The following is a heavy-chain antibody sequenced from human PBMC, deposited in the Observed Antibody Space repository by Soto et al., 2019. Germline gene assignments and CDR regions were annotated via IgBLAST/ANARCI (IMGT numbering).Heavy chain of an antibody. CDR2: INHSGST. J-gene: IGHJ5*02. CDR3: ARSMLFTYYYGSVSYHYGNWFDP. CDR1: RGSGRGDNYY. V-gene: IGHV4-34*01. D-gene: IGHD3-10*01. Sequence: PSETLSPTCAVSRGSGRGDNYYGSWSRQPTTLGLEGIGEINHSGSTNYNPSLKSRVTISVDTSKNQFSLKLSSVTAADTAVYYCARSMLFTYYYGSVSYHYGNWFDPWGQGTLVTVSS.